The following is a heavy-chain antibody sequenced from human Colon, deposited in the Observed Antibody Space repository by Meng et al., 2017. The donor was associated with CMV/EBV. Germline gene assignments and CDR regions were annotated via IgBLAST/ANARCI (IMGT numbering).Heavy chain of an antibody. Sequence: ASGSGFSNAWMNWVRQASGKGLEWVGRIKSKTYGGTIEDAAPVKGRFTISRDDSKNTLFLQMNSLKTEDTGVYYCATEVDLVATTDYWGQETLVTVSS. J-gene: IGHJ4*02. CDR2: IKSKTYGGTI. D-gene: IGHD5-12*01. CDR1: GSGFSNAW. V-gene: IGHV3-15*07. CDR3: ATEVDLVATTDY.